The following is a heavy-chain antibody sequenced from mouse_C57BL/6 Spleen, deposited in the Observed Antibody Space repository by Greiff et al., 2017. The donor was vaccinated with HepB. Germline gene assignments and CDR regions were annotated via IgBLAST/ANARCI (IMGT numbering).Heavy chain of an antibody. D-gene: IGHD1-1*01. J-gene: IGHJ2*01. V-gene: IGHV1-59*01. CDR1: GYTFTSYW. CDR2: IDPSDSYT. CDR3: ARSAEVYYYGSSQPFDY. Sequence: QVQLQQPGAELVRPGTSVKLSCKASGYTFTSYWMHWVKQRPGQGLEWIGVIDPSDSYTNYNQKFKGKATLTVDTSSSTAYMQLSSLTSEDSAVYYCARSAEVYYYGSSQPFDYWGQGTTLTVSS.